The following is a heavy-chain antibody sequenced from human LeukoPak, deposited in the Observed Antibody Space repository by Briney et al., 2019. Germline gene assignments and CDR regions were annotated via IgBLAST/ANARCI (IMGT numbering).Heavy chain of an antibody. D-gene: IGHD6-13*01. Sequence: GGSLRLSCAASGFTYSSYSMNWVRQAPGKGLEWVSSISSSSSYIYYADSVKGRFTISRDNAKNSLYLQMNSLRAEDTAVYYCVRDKTGAAAGPDAFDIWGQGTMVTVSS. CDR1: GFTYSSYS. CDR3: VRDKTGAAAGPDAFDI. CDR2: ISSSSSYI. J-gene: IGHJ3*02. V-gene: IGHV3-21*01.